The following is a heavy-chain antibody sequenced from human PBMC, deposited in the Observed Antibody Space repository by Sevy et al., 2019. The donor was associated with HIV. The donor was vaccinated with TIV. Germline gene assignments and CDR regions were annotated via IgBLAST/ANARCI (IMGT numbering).Heavy chain of an antibody. V-gene: IGHV3-49*03. Sequence: GGSLRLSCTASGFTFDDYAMSWFRQAPGKGLEWVAFITRNSYEAYGGTREYAASVKGRFTISRDDSKSIAYLQMNSLKTEDTAMYYCSRALAMAVTPEYYFDYWGQGTLVTVSS. CDR2: ITRNSYEAYGGTR. CDR3: SRALAMAVTPEYYFDY. CDR1: GFTFDDYA. D-gene: IGHD2-15*01. J-gene: IGHJ4*02.